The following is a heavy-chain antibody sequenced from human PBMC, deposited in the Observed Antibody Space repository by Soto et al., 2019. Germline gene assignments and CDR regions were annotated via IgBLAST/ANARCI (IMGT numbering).Heavy chain of an antibody. D-gene: IGHD4-4*01. CDR3: ARARNIWNWFDP. J-gene: IGHJ5*02. V-gene: IGHV1-46*01. CDR1: GYTFTSYY. Sequence: GASVKVSCKASGYTFTSYYMHWVRQAPGQGLEWMGIINPSGGSTSYAQKFQGGVTMTRDTSTSTVYMELSSLRSEDTAVYYCARARNIWNWFDPWGQGTLVTVSS. CDR2: INPSGGST.